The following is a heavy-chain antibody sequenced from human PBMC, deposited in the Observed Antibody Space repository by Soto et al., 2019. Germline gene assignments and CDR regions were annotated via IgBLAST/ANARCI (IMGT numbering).Heavy chain of an antibody. CDR3: ARVNTAAAGYDY. CDR1: GFTFSSYG. CDR2: IWYDGSNK. D-gene: IGHD6-13*01. Sequence: GGSLRLSCAASGFTFSSYGMHWVRQAPGKGLEWVAVIWYDGSNKYYADSVKGRFTISRDNSKNTLYLQMNSLRAEDTAVYYCARVNTAAAGYDYWGQGTPVTVSS. V-gene: IGHV3-33*01. J-gene: IGHJ4*02.